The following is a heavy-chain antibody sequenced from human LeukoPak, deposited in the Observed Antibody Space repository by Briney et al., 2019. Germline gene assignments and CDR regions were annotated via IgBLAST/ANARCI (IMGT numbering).Heavy chain of an antibody. CDR2: IYYSGST. Sequence: SETLSLTCTVSGGSISSGDYYWSWIRQPPGKGLEWRGYIYYSGSTYYNPSLKSRVTISVDTSKNQFSLKLSSVTAADTAVYYCASTRSSWLDKWFDPWGQGTLVTVSS. D-gene: IGHD6-13*01. CDR3: ASTRSSWLDKWFDP. CDR1: GGSISSGDYY. J-gene: IGHJ5*02. V-gene: IGHV4-30-4*08.